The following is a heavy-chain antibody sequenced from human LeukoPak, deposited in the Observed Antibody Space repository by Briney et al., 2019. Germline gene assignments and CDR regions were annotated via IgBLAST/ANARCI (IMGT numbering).Heavy chain of an antibody. D-gene: IGHD6-13*01. V-gene: IGHV3-23*01. CDR3: ARYAPSIAAAGWYYFDY. CDR2: ISGSGGTT. J-gene: IGHJ4*02. Sequence: GSLRLSCAASGFTFSSYAMSWVRQAPGKGLEWVSAISGSGGTTYYADSVKGRFTISRDNSKNTLYLQMNSLRAEDTAVYYCARYAPSIAAAGWYYFDYWGQGTLVTVSS. CDR1: GFTFSSYA.